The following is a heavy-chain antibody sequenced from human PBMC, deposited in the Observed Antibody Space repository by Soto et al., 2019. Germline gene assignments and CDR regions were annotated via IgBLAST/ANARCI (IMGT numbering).Heavy chain of an antibody. J-gene: IGHJ4*02. Sequence: EVQLVESGGGLVQPGGSLRLSCAASGFTFSSYWMHWVRQAPGKGLVWVSRINSGGSSTNYADSVKGQFTISRDNAKNALYLQMNSLRAEDTAVYYCGRGGSESYRLDYWGQGTLVTVSS. CDR2: INSGGSST. D-gene: IGHD3-10*01. V-gene: IGHV3-74*01. CDR3: GRGGSESYRLDY. CDR1: GFTFSSYW.